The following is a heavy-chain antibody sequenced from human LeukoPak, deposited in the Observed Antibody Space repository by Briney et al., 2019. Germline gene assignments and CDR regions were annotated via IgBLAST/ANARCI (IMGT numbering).Heavy chain of an antibody. J-gene: IGHJ6*02. Sequence: ASVKVSCKASGGTFSSYAISWVRQAPGQGLEWMGRTIPILGIANYAQKFQGRVTITADKSTSTAYMELSSLRSEDTAVCYCARGAATYYGMDVWGQGTTVTVSS. V-gene: IGHV1-69*04. CDR3: ARGAATYYGMDV. CDR2: TIPILGIA. D-gene: IGHD1-26*01. CDR1: GGTFSSYA.